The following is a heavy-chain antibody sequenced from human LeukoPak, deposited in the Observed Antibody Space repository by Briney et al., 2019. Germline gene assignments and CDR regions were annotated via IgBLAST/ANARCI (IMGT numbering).Heavy chain of an antibody. V-gene: IGHV4-59*01. CDR3: ARDGQGYSYDY. J-gene: IGHJ4*02. CDR1: GGSISSYY. CDR2: IYYSGST. D-gene: IGHD5-18*01. Sequence: SETLSLTCTVSGGSISSYYWSWIRQPPGKGLEWIGYIYYSGSTNYNPSLKSRVTISVDTSKSQFSLKLSSVTAADTAVYYCARDGQGYSYDYWGQGTLVTVSS.